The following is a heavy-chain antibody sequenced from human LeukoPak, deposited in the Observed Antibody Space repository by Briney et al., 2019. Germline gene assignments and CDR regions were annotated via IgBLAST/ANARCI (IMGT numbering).Heavy chain of an antibody. CDR3: ARTRSSSWYAAFDI. CDR2: ISSSSSTI. D-gene: IGHD6-13*01. J-gene: IGHJ3*02. Sequence: PGGSLRLSCVASGFSFTTHAMGWVRQAPWKGLEWISYISSSSSTIYYPESLKGRFTISRDNAKNSLYLQMNSLRAEDTAVYYCARTRSSSWYAAFDIWGQGTMVTVSS. CDR1: GFSFTTHA. V-gene: IGHV3-48*01.